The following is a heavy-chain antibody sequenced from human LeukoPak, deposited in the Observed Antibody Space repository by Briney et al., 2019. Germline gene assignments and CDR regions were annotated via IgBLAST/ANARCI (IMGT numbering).Heavy chain of an antibody. CDR3: ARDVIPIEVVFQLNAFEV. V-gene: IGHV1-2*02. J-gene: IGHJ3*01. CDR2: INPNGGDT. D-gene: IGHD3-22*01. Sequence: AAVTVSFTGSVSTFIVYYIHWVRQAPGQGDGRVGWINPNGGDTIYARLFQCSVTMTRHTSISTAYIQLSRLTSDHTAVYYCARDVIPIEVVFQLNAFEVWGQGTMITVSS. CDR1: VSTFIVYY.